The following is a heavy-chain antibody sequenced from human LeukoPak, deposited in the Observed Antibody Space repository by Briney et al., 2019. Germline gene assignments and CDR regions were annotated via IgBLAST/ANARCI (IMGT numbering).Heavy chain of an antibody. D-gene: IGHD1-26*01. CDR3: ARVGSYGDYIDY. V-gene: IGHV3-21*01. J-gene: IGHJ4*02. CDR2: ISSSSSYI. CDR1: GFTFSSYS. Sequence: GGSLRLSCAASGFTFSSYSMNWVRQAPGKGLEWVSSISSSSSYIYYADSVKGRLTISRDNSKNTLYLQMNSLRAEDTAVYYCARVGSYGDYIDYWGQGTLVTVSS.